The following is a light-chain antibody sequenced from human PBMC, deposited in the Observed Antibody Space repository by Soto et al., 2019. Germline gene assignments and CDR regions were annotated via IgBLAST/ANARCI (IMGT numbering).Light chain of an antibody. J-gene: IGKJ1*01. Sequence: EIVLTQSPGTLSLSPGERATLSCRASQSLRSSSLAWYQQRPGQAPRLLIYGASSRAAGIPDRFSGSGSGTDFTLTISGLEPEDFAVYHCHQYDSSPRTFGQGTKVEIK. CDR1: QSLRSSS. V-gene: IGKV3-20*01. CDR3: HQYDSSPRT. CDR2: GAS.